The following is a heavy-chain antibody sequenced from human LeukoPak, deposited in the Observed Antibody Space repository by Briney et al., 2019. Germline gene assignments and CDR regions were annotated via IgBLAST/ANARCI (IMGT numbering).Heavy chain of an antibody. Sequence: PGGSLRLSCAASAFTFSNYAMSWVRQAPGKGLEWVSAISGSGGSTYYADSVKGRFTISRDNSKNTLYLQMNSLRAEDTAVYYCAKEARGPMVRGEGDYWGQGTLVTVSS. CDR3: AKEARGPMVRGEGDY. CDR2: ISGSGGST. D-gene: IGHD3-10*01. CDR1: AFTFSNYA. J-gene: IGHJ4*02. V-gene: IGHV3-23*01.